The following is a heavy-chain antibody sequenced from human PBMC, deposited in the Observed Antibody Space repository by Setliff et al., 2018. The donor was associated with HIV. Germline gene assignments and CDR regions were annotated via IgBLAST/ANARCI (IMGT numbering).Heavy chain of an antibody. CDR3: ARDQGSGYVNWFDP. V-gene: IGHV4-31*03. CDR2: IYYTGTT. Sequence: PSETLSLTCSVSGISMTSGGYYWSWLRQHPVKGLEWIGKIYYTGTTYYNPSLKSRLTISVDASQNQVSLKLTSVTVADTAIYYCARDQGSGYVNWFDPWGQGTLVTV. CDR1: GISMTSGGYY. D-gene: IGHD5-18*01. J-gene: IGHJ5*02.